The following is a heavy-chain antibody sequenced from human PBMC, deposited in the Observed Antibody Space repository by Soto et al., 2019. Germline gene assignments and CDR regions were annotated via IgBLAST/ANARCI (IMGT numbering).Heavy chain of an antibody. V-gene: IGHV3-48*01. Sequence: ESGGALVQPGGSLRLSCGAYGFIFSRYSMNWVRQAPGKGLEWISYINSSGTNMYYADSVKGRFSISRDNGKNSAFLQMNSLRAEDMAVYYCARDNLDLNVPMDVWGPGTTVTVSS. CDR1: GFIFSRYS. J-gene: IGHJ6*02. D-gene: IGHD1-1*01. CDR2: INSSGTNM. CDR3: ARDNLDLNVPMDV.